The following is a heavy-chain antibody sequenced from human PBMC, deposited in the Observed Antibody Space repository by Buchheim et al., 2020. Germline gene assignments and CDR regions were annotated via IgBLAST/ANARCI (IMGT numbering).Heavy chain of an antibody. CDR2: IDPSDSYT. Sequence: EVQLVQSGAEVKKPGESLRISCKGSGYSFTSYWISWVRQMPGKGLEWMGRIDPSDSYTNYSPSFQGHVTISADKSLSTAYLQLSSLKASDTAMYYCARHRMLRLDYYYYGMDVWGQGTT. J-gene: IGHJ6*02. CDR1: GYSFTSYW. V-gene: IGHV5-10-1*01. D-gene: IGHD1-14*01. CDR3: ARHRMLRLDYYYYGMDV.